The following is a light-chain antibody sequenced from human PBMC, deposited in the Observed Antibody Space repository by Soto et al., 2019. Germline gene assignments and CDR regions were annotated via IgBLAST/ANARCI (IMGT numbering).Light chain of an antibody. Sequence: DIQMTQSPSSLSASVGDSATITCRASQGISTWLAWYQQKPGKAPKLLIYTASRLQTGVPPRFSGSGSGTDFTLTISSLQPEDFATYDCQHNNNFNFTFGQGTRRDI. CDR1: QGISTW. V-gene: IGKV1-12*01. CDR3: QHNNNFNFT. CDR2: TAS. J-gene: IGKJ5*01.